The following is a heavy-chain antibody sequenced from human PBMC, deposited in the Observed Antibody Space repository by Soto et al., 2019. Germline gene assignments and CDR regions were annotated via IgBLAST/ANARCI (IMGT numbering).Heavy chain of an antibody. V-gene: IGHV1-18*01. CDR3: AKADLRYGHNWFDP. J-gene: IGHJ5*02. Sequence: QVQLVQSGAEVKKPGASVKVSCKASGYTFTGYGISWVRQAPGQGLEWMGWISAYNSNTNYAQNLQGRVTMTTDTSTSTAYMELRSLRSDDTAVYYCAKADLRYGHNWFDPWGQGTLVTVSS. CDR1: GYTFTGYG. D-gene: IGHD3-9*01. CDR2: ISAYNSNT.